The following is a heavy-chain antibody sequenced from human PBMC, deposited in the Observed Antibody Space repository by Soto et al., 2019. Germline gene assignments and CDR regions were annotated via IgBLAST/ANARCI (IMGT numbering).Heavy chain of an antibody. J-gene: IGHJ6*02. CDR2: IYTSGST. Sequence: SETLSLTCTFSCGSIISYYWSWIRQPAGKGLEWIGRIYTSGSTNYNPSLKSRVTMSVDTSKNQFSLKLSSVTAADTAVYYCAREATNGYYYYYGMDVWGQGTTVTVSS. CDR3: AREATNGYYYYYGMDV. V-gene: IGHV4-4*07. CDR1: CGSIISYY. D-gene: IGHD5-12*01.